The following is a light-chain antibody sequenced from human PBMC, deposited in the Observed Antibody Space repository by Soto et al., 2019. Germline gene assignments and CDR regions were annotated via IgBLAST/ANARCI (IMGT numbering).Light chain of an antibody. CDR2: SAS. CDR1: QAISIY. V-gene: IGKV1-27*01. Sequence: DIQLTQSPPSLSASVGARVTLTCRASQAISIYVAWYQQKPGKIPKLLIFSASTVQSGVPSRFSGSGSGTDCTLTISNLQPDDVATYYCQRYNSAPLTFGPGTKVDL. CDR3: QRYNSAPLT. J-gene: IGKJ3*01.